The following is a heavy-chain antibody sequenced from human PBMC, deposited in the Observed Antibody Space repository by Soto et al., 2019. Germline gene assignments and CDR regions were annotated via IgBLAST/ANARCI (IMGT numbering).Heavy chain of an antibody. D-gene: IGHD6-13*01. Sequence: HPGGSLRLSCAASGFTFSSYGMHWVRQAPGKGLEWVAVIWYDGSNKYYADSVKGRFTISRDNSKNTLYLQMNSLRAEDTAVYYCARDRGGSSWLSTGWFDPWGQGTLVTASS. V-gene: IGHV3-33*01. J-gene: IGHJ5*02. CDR2: IWYDGSNK. CDR1: GFTFSSYG. CDR3: ARDRGGSSWLSTGWFDP.